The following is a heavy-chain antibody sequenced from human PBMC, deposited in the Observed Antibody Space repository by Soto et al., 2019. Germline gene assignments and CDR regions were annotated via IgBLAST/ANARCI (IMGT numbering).Heavy chain of an antibody. CDR3: ARENWGNSNWFDP. CDR1: GDSISSYY. CDR2: GYYSGST. D-gene: IGHD3-16*01. J-gene: IGHJ5*02. V-gene: IGHV4-59*01. Sequence: SETLSLTCPVSGDSISSYYWSWIRQPPGKGLEWIGYGYYSGSTNYNPSLKSRVTLSVDTSKNQFSLKLRSVTAADTAVYYCARENWGNSNWFDPWGQGTLVTVSS.